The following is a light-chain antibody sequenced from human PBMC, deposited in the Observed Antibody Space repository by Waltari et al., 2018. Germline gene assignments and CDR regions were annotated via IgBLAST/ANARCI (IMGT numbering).Light chain of an antibody. V-gene: IGKV2-28*01. CDR1: QSLLHSNGYNS. Sequence: DIVMTQSPLSLPVTPGEPASISCRASQSLLHSNGYNSVDWYVQKPRQSPQLLIYLGSNRASGVPGRFNGSGSGTDFTLKISRVEAEDVGIYYCMQALQTRRFGPGTKVDIK. CDR3: MQALQTRR. J-gene: IGKJ3*01. CDR2: LGS.